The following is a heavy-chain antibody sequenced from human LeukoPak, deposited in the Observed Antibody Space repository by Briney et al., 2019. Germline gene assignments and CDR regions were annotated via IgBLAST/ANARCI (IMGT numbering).Heavy chain of an antibody. CDR1: GYTFTSYY. CDR3: ARDSLYYYDSSGYYTDDDY. CDR2: INPSGGST. J-gene: IGHJ4*02. V-gene: IGHV1-46*01. D-gene: IGHD3-22*01. Sequence: ASVKVPCKASGYTFTSYYMHWVRQAPGQGLEWMGIINPSGGSTSYAQKFQGRVTMTRDTSTSTVYMELSSLRSEDTAVYYCARDSLYYYDSSGYYTDDDYWGQGTLVTVSS.